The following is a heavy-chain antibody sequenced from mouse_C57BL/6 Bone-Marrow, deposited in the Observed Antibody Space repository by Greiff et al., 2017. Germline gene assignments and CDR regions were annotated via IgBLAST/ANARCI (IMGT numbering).Heavy chain of an antibody. J-gene: IGHJ4*01. CDR3: ARSGFYGSRGTYYAMDY. V-gene: IGHV1-61*01. Sequence: QVQLQQPGAELVRPGSSVKLSCKASGYTFTSYWMDWVKQRPGQGLEWIGNIYPSDSETHYNQKFKDKATLTVDKSSSTAYMQLSSLTSEDSAVYYCARSGFYGSRGTYYAMDYWGQGTSVTVSS. CDR2: IYPSDSET. CDR1: GYTFTSYW. D-gene: IGHD1-1*01.